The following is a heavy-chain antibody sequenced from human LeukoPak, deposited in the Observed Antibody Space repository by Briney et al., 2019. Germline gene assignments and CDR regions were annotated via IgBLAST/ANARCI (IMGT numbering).Heavy chain of an antibody. CDR3: ARGYLYGSGSYSVY. CDR1: GSTFTNHG. CDR2: ISTYNGHT. V-gene: IGHV1-18*01. J-gene: IGHJ4*02. D-gene: IGHD3-10*01. Sequence: ASVKVSCKVSGSTFTNHGISWVREAPGQGLEWMGWISTYNGHTNYAQKFQGRVTMTTDTSTSTAYMELRSLRSDDTAVYYCARGYLYGSGSYSVYWGQGTLVTVSS.